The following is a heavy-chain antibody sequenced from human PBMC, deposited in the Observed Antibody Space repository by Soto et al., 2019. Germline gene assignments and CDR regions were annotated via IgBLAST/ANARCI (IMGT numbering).Heavy chain of an antibody. CDR1: GGSVSSGSYY. V-gene: IGHV4-61*01. J-gene: IGHJ5*02. Sequence: QVQLQESGPGLVKPSETLSLPCTVSGGSVSSGSYYWSWIRQPPGKGLEWIGYIYYSGSTNYNPSLKSRVIISADTSKNQFSLKLSSVTAADTAVYYCARDPSSRSFNWFDPWGQGTLVTVSS. CDR2: IYYSGST. D-gene: IGHD1-26*01. CDR3: ARDPSSRSFNWFDP.